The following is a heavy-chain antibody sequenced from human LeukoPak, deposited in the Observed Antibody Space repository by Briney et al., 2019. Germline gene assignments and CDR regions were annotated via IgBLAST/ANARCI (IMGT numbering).Heavy chain of an antibody. D-gene: IGHD6-6*01. CDR1: GFTFSSYA. J-gene: IGHJ4*02. V-gene: IGHV3-23*01. CDR3: AKEAEYSSSHYFDY. Sequence: GGSLRLSCAASGFTFSSYAMTWVRQAPGKGLEWVSVIGSGGDTYYADSVRGRFTISRDISKNTLYLQMNSLRAEDTAVCYCAKEAEYSSSHYFDYWGQGTLVTVSS. CDR2: IGSGGDT.